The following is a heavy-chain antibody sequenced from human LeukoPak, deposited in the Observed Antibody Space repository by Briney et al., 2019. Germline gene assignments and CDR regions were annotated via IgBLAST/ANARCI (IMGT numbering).Heavy chain of an antibody. CDR1: GGSIGNYY. J-gene: IGHJ4*02. V-gene: IGHV4-4*07. CDR2: IYTSGST. Sequence: PSETLSLTCTVSGGSIGNYYWSWMRQPAGKGLEWMGRIYTSGSTYYNPSLKSRVTISVDTSKNQFSLKLSSVTAADTAVYYCARHRGWELRPFFDYWGQGTLVTVSS. CDR3: ARHRGWELRPFFDY. D-gene: IGHD1-26*01.